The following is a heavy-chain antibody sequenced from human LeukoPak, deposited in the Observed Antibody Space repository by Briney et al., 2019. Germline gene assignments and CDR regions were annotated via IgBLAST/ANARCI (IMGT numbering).Heavy chain of an antibody. CDR3: ARVVGATINFDY. CDR1: GGSISSGGYY. CDR2: IYYSGST. D-gene: IGHD1-26*01. V-gene: IGHV4-31*03. J-gene: IGHJ4*02. Sequence: SQTLSLTCTVSGGSISSGGYYWSWIRQHPRKGLEWIGYIYYSGSTYYNPSLKSRVTISADTSKNQFSLKLSSVTAADTAVYYCARVVGATINFDYWGQGTLVTVSS.